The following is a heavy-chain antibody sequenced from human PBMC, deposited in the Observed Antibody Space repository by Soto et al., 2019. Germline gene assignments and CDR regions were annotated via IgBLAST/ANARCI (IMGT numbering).Heavy chain of an antibody. CDR3: ATSYGNAWYTY. V-gene: IGHV4-4*02. CDR1: GGSISSSNW. J-gene: IGHJ4*02. Sequence: SETLSLTCAVSGGSISSSNWWSWVRQPPGKGLEWIGEIYHSGSTNYNPSLKSRVTISVDKSKNQFTLKLSSVTAEDTAVYYCATSYGNAWYTYWGQGTQVTVS. CDR2: IYHSGST. D-gene: IGHD6-13*01.